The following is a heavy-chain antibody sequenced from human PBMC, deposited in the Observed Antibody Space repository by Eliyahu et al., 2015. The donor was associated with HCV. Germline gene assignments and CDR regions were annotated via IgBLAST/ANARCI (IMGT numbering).Heavy chain of an antibody. V-gene: IGHV4-34*01. CDR2: INHSGST. Sequence: QVQLQQWGAGLLKPSETLSLTCAVYGGSFSGYYWSWIRQPPGKGLEWIGEINHSGSTNYNPSLKSRVTISVDTSKNQFSLKLSSVTAADTAVYYCARVRSYYGSGSYRTIDYWGQGTLVTVSS. J-gene: IGHJ4*02. D-gene: IGHD3-10*01. CDR1: GGSFSGYY. CDR3: ARVRSYYGSGSYRTIDY.